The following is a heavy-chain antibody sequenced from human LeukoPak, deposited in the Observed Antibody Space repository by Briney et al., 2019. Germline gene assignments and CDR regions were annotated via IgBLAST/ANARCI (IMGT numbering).Heavy chain of an antibody. CDR1: GGSFSGYY. D-gene: IGHD5-18*01. CDR2: INHSGST. J-gene: IGHJ4*02. V-gene: IGHV4-34*01. CDR3: ARDTAMVALDY. Sequence: PSETLSLTCAVYGGSFSGYYWSWIRQPPGKGLEWIGEINHSGSTNYNPSLKSRVTISADTSKNQFSLKLSSVTAADTAVYYCARDTAMVALDYWGQGTLVTVSS.